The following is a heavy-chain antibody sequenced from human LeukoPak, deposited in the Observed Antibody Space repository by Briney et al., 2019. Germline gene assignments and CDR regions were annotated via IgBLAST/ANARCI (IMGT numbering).Heavy chain of an antibody. J-gene: IGHJ4*02. D-gene: IGHD2-15*01. V-gene: IGHV3-21*01. CDR2: ISSSSSYI. Sequence: GGSLRLSCAASGFTFSSYSMNWVRQAPGKGLEWVSSISSSSSYIYYADSVKGRFTISRDNAKNSLYLQMNSLRAEDTAVYCCATEMGYCSGGSCYGDDYWGQGTLVTVSS. CDR1: GFTFSSYS. CDR3: ATEMGYCSGGSCYGDDY.